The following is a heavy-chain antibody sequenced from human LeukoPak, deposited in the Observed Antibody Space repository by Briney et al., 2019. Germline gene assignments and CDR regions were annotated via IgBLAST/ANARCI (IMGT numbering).Heavy chain of an antibody. V-gene: IGHV3-23*01. CDR1: GFTFSSYA. CDR3: AKATSRIAAAGSLDY. Sequence: GGSLRLSCAASGFTFSSYAMSWVRQAPGKGLEWVSAISGSGGSTYYADSVKDRFTISRDNSKNTLYLQMNSLRAEDTAVYYCAKATSRIAAAGSLDYWGQGTLVTVSS. CDR2: ISGSGGST. J-gene: IGHJ4*02. D-gene: IGHD6-13*01.